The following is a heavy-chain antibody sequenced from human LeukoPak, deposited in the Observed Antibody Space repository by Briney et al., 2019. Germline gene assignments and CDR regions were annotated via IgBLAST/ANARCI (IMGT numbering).Heavy chain of an antibody. J-gene: IGHJ5*02. CDR2: INPNSGGT. Sequence: ASVNVSCKASGYTFSGYYIHWVRQAPGQGLEYMGWINPNSGGTNYAQKFQGRVTMTRDTSINTAYMELTSLRSDDTAVYYCARGNGDNNWFDPWGQGTLVTVSS. V-gene: IGHV1-2*02. D-gene: IGHD4-17*01. CDR1: GYTFSGYY. CDR3: ARGNGDNNWFDP.